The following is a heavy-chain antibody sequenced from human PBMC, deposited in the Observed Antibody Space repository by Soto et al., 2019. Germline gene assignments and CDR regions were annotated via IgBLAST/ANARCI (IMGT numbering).Heavy chain of an antibody. J-gene: IGHJ5*02. V-gene: IGHV4-34*02. Sequence: QVQLQQWGARLLKPSETLSLTCAVYGGSVNGYYWNWIRQPPGKGLEWIGEINHTRGTHYNPSFKSRVTMSVDTSQNQFSLRLSSMTAADTAIYYCATRITVFGLLIPPVEPCGQGTQVTVSS. CDR1: GGSVNGYY. CDR3: ATRITVFGLLIPPVEP. CDR2: INHTRGT. D-gene: IGHD3-3*01.